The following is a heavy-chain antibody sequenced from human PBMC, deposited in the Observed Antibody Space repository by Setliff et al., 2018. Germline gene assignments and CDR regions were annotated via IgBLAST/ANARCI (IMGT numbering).Heavy chain of an antibody. V-gene: IGHV3-48*01. CDR2: ISTSSSTI. Sequence: PGGSLRLSCVASGFTFSSHGMTWVRLAPGKGLEWISYISTSSSTIYYADSVKGGFTISRDNANHTLYLQMNSLRADDTAVYYCARLALTGYDSSGYYYALDYYYYMDVWGKGTTVTVSS. D-gene: IGHD3-22*01. CDR3: ARLALTGYDSSGYYYALDYYYYMDV. CDR1: GFTFSSHG. J-gene: IGHJ6*03.